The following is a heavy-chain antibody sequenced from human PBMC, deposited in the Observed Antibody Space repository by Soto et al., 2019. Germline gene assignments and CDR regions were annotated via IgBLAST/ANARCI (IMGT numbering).Heavy chain of an antibody. CDR1: GVAFDDYT. J-gene: IGHJ6*02. V-gene: IGHV3-43*01. CDR3: ATALGRSASAYYYYGRSD. D-gene: IGHD6-6*01. Sequence: GSLRLSCAASGVAFDDYTMHWVLQAPGKGLEWVSLISWDGGSTYYADSVKGRFTISRDNSKNSLYLQMNSLRTEDTALYYCATALGRSASAYYYYGRSDWGQGTTVAVSS. CDR2: ISWDGGST.